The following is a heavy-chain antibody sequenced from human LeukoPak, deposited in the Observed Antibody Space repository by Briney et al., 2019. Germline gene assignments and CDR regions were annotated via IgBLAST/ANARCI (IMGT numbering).Heavy chain of an antibody. J-gene: IGHJ4*02. V-gene: IGHV1-8*03. D-gene: IGHD3-10*01. CDR2: MNPNSGNT. CDR1: GYTFTSYD. CDR3: AREAGLLWFGELSH. Sequence: ASVKVSCKASGYTFTSYDINWVRQATGQGLEWMGWMNPNSGNTGYAQKFQGRVTITRNTSISTAYMELSRLRSDDTAVYYCAREAGLLWFGELSHWGQGTLVTVSS.